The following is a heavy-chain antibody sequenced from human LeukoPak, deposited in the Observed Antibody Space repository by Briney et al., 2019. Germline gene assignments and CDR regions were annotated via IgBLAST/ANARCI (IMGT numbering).Heavy chain of an antibody. CDR2: MNPNSGNT. D-gene: IGHD3-10*01. CDR3: ARGSDFGSGSWMFYFDY. Sequence: ASVKVSCKASGYTFTSYDINWVRQATGQGLEWMGWMNPNSGNTGYAQKFQGRVTMTRNTSISTAYMELSSLRSEDTAVYYCARGSDFGSGSWMFYFDYWGQGTLVIVSS. CDR1: GYTFTSYD. J-gene: IGHJ4*02. V-gene: IGHV1-8*01.